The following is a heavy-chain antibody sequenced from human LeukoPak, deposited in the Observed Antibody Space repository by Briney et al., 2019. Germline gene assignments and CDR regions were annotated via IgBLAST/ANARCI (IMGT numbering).Heavy chain of an antibody. D-gene: IGHD1-26*01. CDR1: GGSISSYY. Sequence: SETLSLTCTVSGGSISSYYWSWIRQPPGKGLEWIGYIYYSGSTNYNPSLKSRVAISVDTSKNQFSLKLSSVTAADTAVYYCARDSRRELLHAFDIWGQGTMVTVSS. V-gene: IGHV4-59*01. CDR2: IYYSGST. CDR3: ARDSRRELLHAFDI. J-gene: IGHJ3*02.